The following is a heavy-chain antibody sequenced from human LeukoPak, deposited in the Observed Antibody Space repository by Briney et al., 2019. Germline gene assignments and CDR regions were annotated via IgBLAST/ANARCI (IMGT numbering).Heavy chain of an antibody. D-gene: IGHD6-13*01. Sequence: PGGSLRLSCAASGFTFDDYAMHWVRQAPGKGLEWVSGISWNSGSIGYADSVKGRFTISRDNAKNSLYLQMNSLRAEDTALYYCVRKNPIAAAGPFDYWGQGTLVTVSS. CDR3: VRKNPIAAAGPFDY. CDR1: GFTFDDYA. J-gene: IGHJ4*02. CDR2: ISWNSGSI. V-gene: IGHV3-9*01.